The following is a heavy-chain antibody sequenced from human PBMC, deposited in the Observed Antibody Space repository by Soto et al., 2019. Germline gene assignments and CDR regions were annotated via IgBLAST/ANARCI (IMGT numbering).Heavy chain of an antibody. D-gene: IGHD1-26*01. Sequence: QVQLQQWGAGLLKPSETLSLTCAVYGGSFSGYSWTWIRQSPRKGLEWIGQINHSGSTNYNPSLKSRVTISLVTSKNQFPLELSSVTAADTAVYYCARGLFSENYYSGGWYYFDSWGQGTLVTVSS. CDR3: ARGLFSENYYSGGWYYFDS. V-gene: IGHV4-34*01. CDR1: GGSFSGYS. J-gene: IGHJ4*02. CDR2: INHSGST.